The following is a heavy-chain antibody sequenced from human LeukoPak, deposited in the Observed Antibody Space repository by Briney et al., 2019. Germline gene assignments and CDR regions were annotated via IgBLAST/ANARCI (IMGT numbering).Heavy chain of an antibody. CDR3: AREPRQDGELERRVFDY. V-gene: IGHV1-24*01. CDR1: GYTLTELS. J-gene: IGHJ4*02. CDR2: FDPEDGET. D-gene: IGHD1-1*01. Sequence: ASVNVSCKVSGYTLTELSMHWVRQAPGKGLEWMGGFDPEDGETIYAQKFQGRVTMTEDTSTDTAYMELSSLRSEDTAVYYCAREPRQDGELERRVFDYWGQGTLVTVSS.